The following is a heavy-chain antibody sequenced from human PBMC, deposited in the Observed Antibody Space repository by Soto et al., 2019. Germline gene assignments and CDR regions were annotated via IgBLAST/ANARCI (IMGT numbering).Heavy chain of an antibody. CDR3: ASQALGYSYGYLDY. CDR2: IYYSGST. D-gene: IGHD5-18*01. J-gene: IGHJ4*02. Sequence: PSETLSLTCTVSGGSISSGGYYWSWIRQHPGKGLESIGYIYYSGSTYYNPSLKSRVTISVDTSKSQFSLKLSSVTAADTAVYYCASQALGYSYGYLDYWGQGTLVTVSS. CDR1: GGSISSGGYY. V-gene: IGHV4-31*03.